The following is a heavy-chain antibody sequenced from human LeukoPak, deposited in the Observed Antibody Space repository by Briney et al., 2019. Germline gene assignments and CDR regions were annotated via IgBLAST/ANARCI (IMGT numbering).Heavy chain of an antibody. V-gene: IGHV3-21*01. CDR2: ISSSSSYI. CDR1: GFTFSSYS. Sequence: GGSLRLSCAASGFTFSSYSMNWVRQAPGKGLEWVSSISSSSSYIYYADSVKGRFTISRDNAKNSLYLQMNSLRAEDTAVYYCARVSYSSSWYGDYWGQGTLVTVSS. J-gene: IGHJ4*02. D-gene: IGHD6-13*01. CDR3: ARVSYSSSWYGDY.